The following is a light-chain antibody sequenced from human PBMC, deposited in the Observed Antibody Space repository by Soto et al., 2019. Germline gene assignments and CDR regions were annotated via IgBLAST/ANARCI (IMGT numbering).Light chain of an antibody. CDR1: SSDVGGYNY. J-gene: IGLJ1*01. CDR2: DVS. V-gene: IGLV2-14*01. Sequence: QSALTQPASVSGSPGQSITISCTGTSSDVGGYNYVSWYQQHPGKAPKLMIYDVSNRPSGVSNRFSGSKSGNTASLTISGLQAEDEADYYCSSYTCSSIPSVFGTGTKLTVL. CDR3: SSYTCSSIPSV.